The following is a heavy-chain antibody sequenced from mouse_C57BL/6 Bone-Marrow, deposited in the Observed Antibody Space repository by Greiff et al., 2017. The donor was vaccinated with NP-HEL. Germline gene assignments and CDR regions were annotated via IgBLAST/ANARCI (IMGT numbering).Heavy chain of an antibody. V-gene: IGHV1-4*01. D-gene: IGHD1-1*01. Sequence: VQLQQSGAELARPGASVKMSCKASGYTFTSYTMHWVKQRPGQGLEWIGYINPSSGYTKYNQKFKDKATLTADKSSSTAYMQLSSLTSEDSAVYYCARYSRYYYGSSGGDWGQGTLVTVSA. J-gene: IGHJ3*01. CDR3: ARYSRYYYGSSGGD. CDR2: INPSSGYT. CDR1: GYTFTSYT.